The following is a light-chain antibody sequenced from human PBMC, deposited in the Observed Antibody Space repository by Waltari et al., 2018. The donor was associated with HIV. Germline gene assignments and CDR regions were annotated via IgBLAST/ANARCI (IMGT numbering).Light chain of an antibody. V-gene: IGKV4-1*01. Sequence: DIVMTQSPDSLAVSLGERVTINCKSSQSVLSSSYNNNYLVWYQQKPGQPPNLLISWASTRESGVPDRFSGSGSGTDFTLTISSLQAEDVAVYYCQQCYATPLTFGGGTKVEIK. J-gene: IGKJ4*01. CDR2: WAS. CDR1: QSVLSSSYNNNY. CDR3: QQCYATPLT.